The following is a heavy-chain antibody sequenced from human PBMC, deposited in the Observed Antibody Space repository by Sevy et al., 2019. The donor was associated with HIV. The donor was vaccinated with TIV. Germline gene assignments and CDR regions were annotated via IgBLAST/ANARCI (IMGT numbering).Heavy chain of an antibody. D-gene: IGHD6-19*01. V-gene: IGHV3-30-3*01. CDR2: ISNNGTRH. CDR3: ARDAGYSTDWYPSDY. J-gene: IGHJ4*02. Sequence: GGSLRLSCEASEFMFSTYAMHWVRQAPGKGREGVAVISNNGTRHYYGESVKARFTISRDNSKNTLFLQMNSLRLEDTAFYYCARDAGYSTDWYPSDYWGQGTLVTVSS. CDR1: EFMFSTYA.